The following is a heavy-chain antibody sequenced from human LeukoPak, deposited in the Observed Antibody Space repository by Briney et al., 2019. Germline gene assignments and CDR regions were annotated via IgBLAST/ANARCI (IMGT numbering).Heavy chain of an antibody. V-gene: IGHV1-2*02. CDR1: GYTFTGYY. Sequence: ASVKVSCKASGYTFTGYYMHWVRQAPGQGLEWMGWISPNSGGTNYAQKFQGRVTMTRDTSISTAYMELSRLRSDDTAVYYCARDLLYSGTTRGWFDPWGQGTLVTVSS. J-gene: IGHJ5*02. CDR3: ARDLLYSGTTRGWFDP. D-gene: IGHD1/OR15-1a*01. CDR2: ISPNSGGT.